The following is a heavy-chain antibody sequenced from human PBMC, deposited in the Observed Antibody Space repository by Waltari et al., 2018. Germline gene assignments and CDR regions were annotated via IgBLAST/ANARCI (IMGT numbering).Heavy chain of an antibody. CDR2: ISANNGKT. CDR3: VRDGSGASFTFDY. V-gene: IGHV1-18*01. J-gene: IGHJ4*02. CDR1: GYNFISYL. Sequence: QVHLVQSGGEVKTPGASVKVSCKASGYNFISYLFTWVRQAPGQGLEWMGWISANNGKTNYAQKFQGRLTMTTDTSTSTAYMELRSLTSDDTAVYYCVRDGSGASFTFDYWGQGTLVTVSS. D-gene: IGHD2-8*02.